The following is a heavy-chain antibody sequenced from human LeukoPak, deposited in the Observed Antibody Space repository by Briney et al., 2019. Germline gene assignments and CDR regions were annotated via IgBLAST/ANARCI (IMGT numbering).Heavy chain of an antibody. D-gene: IGHD3-3*01. CDR1: GDSVSSNSAV. Sequence: SQTLSLTCAISGDSVSSNSAVWTWIRQSPSRGLEWLGRTYYRSKWYNDYAISVKSRITINPDTSKNQFSLQLSSVTPEDTAVYYCARGLRFLEWLDMYYFDYWGQGTLVTVSS. V-gene: IGHV6-1*01. J-gene: IGHJ4*02. CDR3: ARGLRFLEWLDMYYFDY. CDR2: TYYRSKWYN.